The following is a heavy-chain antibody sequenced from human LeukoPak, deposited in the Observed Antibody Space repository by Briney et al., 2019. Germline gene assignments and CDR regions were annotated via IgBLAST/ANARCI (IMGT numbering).Heavy chain of an antibody. CDR1: GFTFSSYS. V-gene: IGHV3-21*01. D-gene: IGHD6-19*01. Sequence: GGSLRPSCAASGFTFSSYSMNWVRQAPGKGLEGVSSISSSSSYIYYADSVKGRFTISRNNAKNSLYLQMNSLRAEDTAVYYCARAIAVADDFDYWGQGTLVTVS. J-gene: IGHJ4*02. CDR2: ISSSSSYI. CDR3: ARAIAVADDFDY.